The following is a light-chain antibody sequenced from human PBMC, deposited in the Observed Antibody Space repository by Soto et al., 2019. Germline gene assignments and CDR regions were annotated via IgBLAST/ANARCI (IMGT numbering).Light chain of an antibody. CDR2: KAS. CDR3: QHYKNYPFT. J-gene: IGKJ2*01. V-gene: IGKV1-5*03. Sequence: DIQMTQSPSTLSASVGDRVTITCRATQSISSWLAWYQQKPGKAPNLLIYKASNLKRGVPSRFRVSGSGTEFTHTLSSLQPDDFATYYCQHYKNYPFTFGPGTKLEI. CDR1: QSISSW.